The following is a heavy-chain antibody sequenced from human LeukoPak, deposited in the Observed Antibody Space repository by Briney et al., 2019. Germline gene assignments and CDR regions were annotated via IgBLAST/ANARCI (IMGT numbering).Heavy chain of an antibody. Sequence: SETLSLTCAVYGGSFSGYYWSWIRQPPGKGLEWIGEINHSGSTNYNPSLKSRVTISVDTSKNQFSLKLSSVTAADTAVYYCARHKGRIAARPGFFDYWGQGTLVTVSS. CDR2: INHSGST. CDR3: ARHKGRIAARPGFFDY. CDR1: GGSFSGYY. D-gene: IGHD6-6*01. V-gene: IGHV4-34*01. J-gene: IGHJ4*02.